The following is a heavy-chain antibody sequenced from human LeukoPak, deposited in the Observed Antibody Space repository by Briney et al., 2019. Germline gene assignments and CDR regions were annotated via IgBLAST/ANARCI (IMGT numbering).Heavy chain of an antibody. J-gene: IGHJ3*02. CDR3: ARDGVYCSSTSCYADAFDI. CDR2: IYYGGST. CDR1: GGSLSSGDYY. V-gene: IGHV4-30-4*08. D-gene: IGHD2-2*01. Sequence: SETLSLTCTVSGGSLSSGDYYWSWIRQPPGKGLEWIGYIYYGGSTYYNPSLRSRVTISVDTSKNQFSLKLSSVTAADTAVYYCARDGVYCSSTSCYADAFDIWGQGTMVTVSS.